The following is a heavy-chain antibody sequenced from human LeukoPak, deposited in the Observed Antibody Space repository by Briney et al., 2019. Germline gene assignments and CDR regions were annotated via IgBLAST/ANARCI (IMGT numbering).Heavy chain of an antibody. D-gene: IGHD5-18*01. CDR2: ISANGGSI. J-gene: IGHJ4*02. CDR1: GFMFSDYD. CDR3: ARGRGYIYGYDY. Sequence: PGGSLRLSCAASGFMFSDYDMHWVRQAPGKGLEYVSHISANGGSIYYAISVKGRFTISRDNSKNTLYLQMGSLRAEDMAVYYCARGRGYIYGYDYWGQGTLVTVSS. V-gene: IGHV3-64*01.